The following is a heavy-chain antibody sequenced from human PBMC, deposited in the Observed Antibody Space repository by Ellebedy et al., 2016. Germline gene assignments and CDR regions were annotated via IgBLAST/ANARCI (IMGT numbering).Heavy chain of an antibody. Sequence: GESLKISCAASGFTFIDAWMSWVRQAPGEGLEWVGRIKSNAYGGTTDYGTPFKGRFTISRDDSRNMLYLQMNSVKTEDTALYYCTTDLSLWGQGTLVTVSS. CDR2: IKSNAYGGTT. V-gene: IGHV3-15*01. D-gene: IGHD3-9*01. CDR1: GFTFIDAW. J-gene: IGHJ4*02. CDR3: TTDLSL.